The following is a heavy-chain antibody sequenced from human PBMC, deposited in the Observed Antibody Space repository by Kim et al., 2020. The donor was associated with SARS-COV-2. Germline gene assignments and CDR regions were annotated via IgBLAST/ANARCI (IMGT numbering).Heavy chain of an antibody. CDR3: AKESSPGNSWLAAY. CDR2: ISSFSGRT. CDR1: GFTFNNYS. V-gene: IGHV3-23*01. D-gene: IGHD6-19*01. Sequence: GGSLRLSCAASGFTFNNYSMRWVRQAPGKGLEWVSSISSFSGRTCSADSVKGRFTISRDNSNNTLFLQMSELRAEDTAIYYCAKESSPGNSWLAAYWSQGPLVSVSS. J-gene: IGHJ4*02.